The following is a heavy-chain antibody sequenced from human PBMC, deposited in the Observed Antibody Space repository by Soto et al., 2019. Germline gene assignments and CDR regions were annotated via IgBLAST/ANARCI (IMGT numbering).Heavy chain of an antibody. CDR3: AHWYPTITFGGVIVPFGY. Sequence: SGPTLVNPTQTLTLTCTFSGFSLSTSGVGVGWIRQPPGKALEWLALTYWDDDKRYSPSLKSRLTITKDTSKNQVVLTMTNMDPVDTATYYCAHWYPTITFGGVIVPFGYWGQGTLVTVSS. J-gene: IGHJ4*02. CDR2: TYWDDDK. CDR1: GFSLSTSGVG. V-gene: IGHV2-5*02. D-gene: IGHD3-16*02.